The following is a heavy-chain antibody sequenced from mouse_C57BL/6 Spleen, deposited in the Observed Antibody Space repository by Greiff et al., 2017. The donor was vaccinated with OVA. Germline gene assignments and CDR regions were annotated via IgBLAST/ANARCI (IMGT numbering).Heavy chain of an antibody. CDR2: IDPSDSET. J-gene: IGHJ3*01. Sequence: QVQLQQPGAELVRPGSSVKLSCKASGYTFTSYWMHWVKQRPIQGLEWIGNIDPSDSETHYTQKFKDKATLTVDKSSSTAYMQLSSLTSEDSAVYDCARSGGAAWFAYWGQGTLVTVSA. CDR3: ARSGGAAWFAY. CDR1: GYTFTSYW. D-gene: IGHD1-1*02. V-gene: IGHV1-52*01.